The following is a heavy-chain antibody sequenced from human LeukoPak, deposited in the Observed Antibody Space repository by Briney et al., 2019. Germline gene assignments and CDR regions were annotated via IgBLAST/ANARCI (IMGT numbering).Heavy chain of an antibody. CDR3: ARMTTSDY. CDR2: IYSGGST. J-gene: IGHJ4*02. D-gene: IGHD4-17*01. V-gene: IGHV3-66*01. CDR1: GFTVSSNY. Sequence: GGSLRLSCAASGFTVSSNYMSWVRQAPGKGLEWVSVIYSGGSTYYADSVKGRFTISRDNAKNSLYLQMNSLRAEDTAVYYCARMTTSDYWGQGTLVTVSS.